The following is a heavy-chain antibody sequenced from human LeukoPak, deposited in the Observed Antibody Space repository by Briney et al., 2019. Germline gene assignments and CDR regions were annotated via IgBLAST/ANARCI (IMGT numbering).Heavy chain of an antibody. CDR1: GGSFSGYY. CDR2: INHSGST. J-gene: IGHJ4*02. CDR3: ARGGEYSHGFRRFDY. D-gene: IGHD5-18*01. V-gene: IGHV4-34*01. Sequence: SETLSLTCAVYGGSFSGYYWSWIRQPPGKGLEWIGEINHSGSTNYNPSLKSRVTISVDTSKNQFSLKLSSVTAADTAVYYCARGGEYSHGFRRFDYWGQGTLVTVSS.